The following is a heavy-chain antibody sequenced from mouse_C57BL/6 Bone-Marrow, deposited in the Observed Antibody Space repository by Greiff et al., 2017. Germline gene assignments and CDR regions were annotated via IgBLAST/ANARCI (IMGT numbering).Heavy chain of an antibody. Sequence: VQLQQPGAELVKPGASVKLSCKASGYTFTSYWMHWVKQRPGQGLEWIGMIHPNSGSTNYNEKFKSKATLTVDKSSSTAYMQLSSLTSEDSAVYYCARSPITTVGAGAYWGQGTLVTVSA. V-gene: IGHV1-64*01. CDR3: ARSPITTVGAGAY. CDR1: GYTFTSYW. D-gene: IGHD1-1*01. J-gene: IGHJ3*01. CDR2: IHPNSGST.